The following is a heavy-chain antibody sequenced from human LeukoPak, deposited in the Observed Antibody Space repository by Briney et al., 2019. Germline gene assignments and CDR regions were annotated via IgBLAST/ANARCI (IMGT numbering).Heavy chain of an antibody. Sequence: PGGPLRLSCAASGFPVSSNYMSWVHPAPGKGLESDSAIYSGGSTYYADSVKGRFTISRDNSKNTLYLQMNSLRAEDTAVYYCARVPRGVAISDYYYGMDVWGQGTTVTVSS. CDR1: GFPVSSNY. CDR3: ARVPRGVAISDYYYGMDV. J-gene: IGHJ6*02. V-gene: IGHV3-53*01. CDR2: IYSGGST. D-gene: IGHD3-10*01.